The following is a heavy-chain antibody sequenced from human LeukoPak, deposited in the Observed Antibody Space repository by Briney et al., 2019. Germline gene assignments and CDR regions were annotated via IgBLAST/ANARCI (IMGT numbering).Heavy chain of an antibody. J-gene: IGHJ4*01. CDR3: ARRSRGYYFFDY. CDR1: GFTFSDYY. Sequence: PGGSLRLSCVASGFTFSDYYMTWIRQAPGKGLEWVSYIGSSGINKYYADSVKGRFTISRDNAKNSIYLQTNSLRDEDTAVYYCARRSRGYYFFDYWGHGILVTASS. CDR2: IGSSGINK. V-gene: IGHV3-11*01. D-gene: IGHD3-22*01.